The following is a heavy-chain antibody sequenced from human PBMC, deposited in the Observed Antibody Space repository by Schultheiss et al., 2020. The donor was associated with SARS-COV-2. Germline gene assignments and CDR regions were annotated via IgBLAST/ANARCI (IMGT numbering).Heavy chain of an antibody. D-gene: IGHD1-26*01. V-gene: IGHV4-34*01. Sequence: SETLSLTCAVYGGSFSGYYWSWIRQPPGKGLEWIGEINHSGSTNYNPSLKSRGTISIDTSKNQFSLKLSSVTAAVTAVYYCARYYSGNYYALDYWGQGTLVTVSS. CDR3: ARYYSGNYYALDY. CDR1: GGSFSGYY. J-gene: IGHJ4*02. CDR2: INHSGST.